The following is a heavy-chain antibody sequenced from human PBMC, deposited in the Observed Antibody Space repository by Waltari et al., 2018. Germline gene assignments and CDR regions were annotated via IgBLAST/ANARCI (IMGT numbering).Heavy chain of an antibody. J-gene: IGHJ5*02. V-gene: IGHV4-61*02. CDR1: GGSMSSDTYW. Sequence: QAQLQESGPGLVKPSQTLSLTCTVSGGSMSSDTYWWTWIRQPAGKGLECVGRIYSRGTTNYNPSRESRVTISLDTSKNQFSLRLRSVTAADTAIYYCTRGGAPDANWFDPWGQGTLVTVSS. D-gene: IGHD2-2*01. CDR2: IYSRGTT. CDR3: TRGGAPDANWFDP.